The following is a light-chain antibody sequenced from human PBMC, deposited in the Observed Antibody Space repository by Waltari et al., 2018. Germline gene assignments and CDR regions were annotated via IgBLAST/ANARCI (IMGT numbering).Light chain of an antibody. CDR3: SSYTTSSAPGV. V-gene: IGLV2-14*03. J-gene: IGLJ1*01. CDR2: EVI. CDR1: DSDVGAYDF. Sequence: QSALTQPASVSGSPGQSITISCSGTDSDVGAYDFVSWYQQHPGKAPHLIIYEVINRLSGISNRFSASNSGNTASLTISGLQAEDEADYYCSSYTTSSAPGVFGTGTRVTVL.